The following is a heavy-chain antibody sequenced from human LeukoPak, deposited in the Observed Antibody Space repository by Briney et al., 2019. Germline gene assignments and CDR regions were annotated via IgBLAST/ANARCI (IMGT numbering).Heavy chain of an antibody. V-gene: IGHV4-30-4*01. J-gene: IGHJ5*02. Sequence: SQTLTLTCTVSGGSISSGDYYWSCIRQPPGKGLEWIADIYYSVSTYYNPSLKSLVTMSADTSKIQLSLKLNSLTAADTAVYYCARPPYYDSRIDPWGQGILVTVSS. D-gene: IGHD3-22*01. CDR2: IYYSVST. CDR3: ARPPYYDSRIDP. CDR1: GGSISSGDYY.